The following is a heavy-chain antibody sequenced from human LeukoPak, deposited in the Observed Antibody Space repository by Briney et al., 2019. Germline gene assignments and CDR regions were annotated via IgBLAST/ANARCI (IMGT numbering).Heavy chain of an antibody. D-gene: IGHD2/OR15-2a*01. CDR3: ARGNKWPFDS. V-gene: IGHV3-74*01. CDR2: INSDGSAT. Sequence: GGSLRLSCVASGFTLSTYWMHWVRQAPGKGLVWVSRINSDGSATSYADSVMVRFTISRDSAKNTLYLQMNSLRPEDTAVNYCARGNKWPFDSWGQGALVTVSS. CDR1: GFTLSTYW. J-gene: IGHJ4*02.